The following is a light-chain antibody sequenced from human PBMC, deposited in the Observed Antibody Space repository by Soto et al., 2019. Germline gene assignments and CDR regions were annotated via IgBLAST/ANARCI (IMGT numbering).Light chain of an antibody. CDR2: EVT. V-gene: IGLV2-14*01. CDR3: SSYTSRSTLV. CDR1: SSDVGGYNY. Sequence: LAQPASVSGSPGQSITISCTGTSSDVGGYNYVSWYQQHPGKAPKLMIYEVTNRPSGVSNRFSGSKSGNTASLTISGLQAEDEADYYCSSYTSRSTLVFGTGTKVTVL. J-gene: IGLJ1*01.